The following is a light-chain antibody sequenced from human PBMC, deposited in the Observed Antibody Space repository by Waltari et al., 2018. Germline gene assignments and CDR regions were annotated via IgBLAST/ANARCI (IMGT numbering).Light chain of an antibody. J-gene: IGLJ1*01. CDR1: STDVGAATF. CDR2: DVG. V-gene: IGLV2-14*01. CDR3: SSYTTSTTLL. Sequence: QSALTQPASVSGSPGQSITISCTGSSTDVGAATFVPRYQQHPAKVPKLILYDVGNRPSGISHRFSASKSGNTASLTISGLQEEDEGEYYCSSYTTSTTLLFGTGTRLTVL.